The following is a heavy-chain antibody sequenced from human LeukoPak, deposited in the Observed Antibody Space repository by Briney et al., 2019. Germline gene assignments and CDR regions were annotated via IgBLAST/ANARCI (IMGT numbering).Heavy chain of an antibody. J-gene: IGHJ4*02. CDR3: QRVRGSYCFDY. CDR1: GFTFSSYS. D-gene: IGHD1-26*01. CDR2: IKQDGSEK. Sequence: GGSLRLSCAASGFTFSSYSMNWVRQAPGKGLEWVANIKQDGSEKYYVDSVKGRFTLSRDNAKNTLYLQMNSLRAEDTAVYYCQRVRGSYCFDYWGQGTLVTVSS. V-gene: IGHV3-7*01.